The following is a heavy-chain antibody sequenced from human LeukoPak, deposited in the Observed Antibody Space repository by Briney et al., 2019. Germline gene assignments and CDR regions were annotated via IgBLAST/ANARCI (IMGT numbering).Heavy chain of an antibody. CDR3: AREPYTDYYNSSGPNDY. CDR1: GYTFTGYY. D-gene: IGHD3-22*01. Sequence: ASVTLSCMASGYTFTGYYMHWVRQAPGQGLEWIGWTNPNGGGTNYAQKFQGRVTMTRDTSISTAYMELRRLRSDDTAVYYWAREPYTDYYNSSGPNDYWGQGTLVTVSS. J-gene: IGHJ4*02. CDR2: TNPNGGGT. V-gene: IGHV1-2*02.